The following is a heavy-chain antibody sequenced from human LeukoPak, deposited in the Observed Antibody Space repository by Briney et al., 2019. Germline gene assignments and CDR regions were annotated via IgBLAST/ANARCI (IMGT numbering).Heavy chain of an antibody. D-gene: IGHD6-6*01. CDR1: GGSITSGGYY. J-gene: IGHJ4*02. Sequence: SQTLSLTCTVSGGSITSGGYYWTWIRQHPGKGPEWIVYISPSGSAYYNPSLKSRVTISVDTSKNQSSLKLTSVTAADTAVYFCARAEGLSTSSSYFFDYWGPGVLVTVSS. CDR2: ISPSGSA. V-gene: IGHV4-31*03. CDR3: ARAEGLSTSSSYFFDY.